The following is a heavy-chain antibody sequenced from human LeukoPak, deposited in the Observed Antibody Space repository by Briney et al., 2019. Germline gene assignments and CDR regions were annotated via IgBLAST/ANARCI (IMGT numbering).Heavy chain of an antibody. V-gene: IGHV3-48*01. CDR2: ISSSSSTI. J-gene: IGHJ4*02. Sequence: PGGSLRLSCAASGFTFSSYSMNWVRQAPGKGLEWVSYISSSSSTIYYADSVKGRFTISRDNSKNTLYLQMNSLRAEDTAVYYCAKDQGHYSSGHPSDYWGQGTLVTVSS. D-gene: IGHD3-10*01. CDR3: AKDQGHYSSGHPSDY. CDR1: GFTFSSYS.